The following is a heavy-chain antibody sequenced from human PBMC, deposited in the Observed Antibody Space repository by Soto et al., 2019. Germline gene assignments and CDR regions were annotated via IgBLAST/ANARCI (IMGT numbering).Heavy chain of an antibody. J-gene: IGHJ4*02. CDR1: GFTFSSYA. D-gene: IGHD3-22*01. V-gene: IGHV3-30*04. CDR3: AKAHDSIGYYIFGIGY. Sequence: QVQLVESGGGVVQPGRSLRLSCAASGFTFSSYAMHWVRQAPGKGLEWVAVISYDGRDKYYADSVKGRFTVSRDNFKRTLYRQMNSQRPEATAVYYCAKAHDSIGYYIFGIGYWGQGTLVTVSS. CDR2: ISYDGRDK.